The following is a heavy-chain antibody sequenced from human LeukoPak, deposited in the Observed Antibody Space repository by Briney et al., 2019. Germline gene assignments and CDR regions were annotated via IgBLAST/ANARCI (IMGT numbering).Heavy chain of an antibody. CDR3: ARHRCGSISCSFDY. J-gene: IGHJ4*02. D-gene: IGHD2-2*01. CDR1: GASISSSSYY. CDR2: FYYRGST. V-gene: IGHV4-39*01. Sequence: SETLSLTCTVSGASISSSSYYWGWIRQPPGKGLEWIGSFYYRGSTYYNPSLKSRVTISVDTSKNQFSLKLSSVTAADTALYYCARHRCGSISCSFDYWGQGTLVTVSS.